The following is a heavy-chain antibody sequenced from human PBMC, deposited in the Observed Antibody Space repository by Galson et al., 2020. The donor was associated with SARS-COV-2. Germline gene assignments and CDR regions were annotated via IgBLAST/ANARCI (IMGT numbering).Heavy chain of an antibody. V-gene: IGHV3-7*03. CDR2: IKHDGSEK. D-gene: IGHD2-15*01. CDR1: GFGFSYYW. J-gene: IGHJ5*02. CDR3: ARVDCSGGGCYPGNH. Sequence: GESLKISCEASGFGFSYYWMSWVRQAPGRGLEWVANIKHDGSEKYYVDSVKGRFTISRDNPKNSLYLQMNNLRVEDTAVYHCARVDCSGGGCYPGNHWGRGTRVTVSS.